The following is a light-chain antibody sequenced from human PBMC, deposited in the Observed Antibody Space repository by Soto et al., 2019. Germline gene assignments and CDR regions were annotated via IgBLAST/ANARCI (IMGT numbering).Light chain of an antibody. CDR3: QQSYSTSWT. Sequence: DIQMTQSPSSLSASVGDRVTITCRASQSISSYLNWYQQKPGKAPKLLIYAASSLQSGVPSRFSGSGSGTYFTLTISSLQPEDFATYYCQQSYSTSWTFGQGTKVESK. CDR1: QSISSY. V-gene: IGKV1-39*01. J-gene: IGKJ1*01. CDR2: AAS.